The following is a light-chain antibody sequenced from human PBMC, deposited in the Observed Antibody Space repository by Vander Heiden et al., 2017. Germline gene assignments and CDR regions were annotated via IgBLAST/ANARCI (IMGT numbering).Light chain of an antibody. J-gene: IGKJ4*01. Sequence: EIVLTQSPGTLSLSPGERATLSCRASQTVSSRYVAWYQQKPGQAPMLLIYGAASRATGIPDRCSGSGSGTDFTLTVSRLEPEDSAVYYCQQYGTSPTFGGGTKVEIK. V-gene: IGKV3-20*01. CDR2: GAA. CDR1: QTVSSRY. CDR3: QQYGTSPT.